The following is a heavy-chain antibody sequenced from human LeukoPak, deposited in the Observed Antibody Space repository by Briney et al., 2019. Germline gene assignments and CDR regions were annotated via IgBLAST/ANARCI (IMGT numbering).Heavy chain of an antibody. CDR2: IYYSGST. J-gene: IGHJ6*02. D-gene: IGHD4-17*01. CDR3: ARAHGDYANYYYYYGMDV. CDR1: GGSISSYY. V-gene: IGHV4-59*01. Sequence: KSSETLSLTCTVSGGSISSYYWSWIRQPPGKGLEWIGYIYYSGSTNYNPSLKSRVTISVDTSKNQFSLKLSSVTAADTAVYYCARAHGDYANYYYYYGMDVWGQGTTVTVSS.